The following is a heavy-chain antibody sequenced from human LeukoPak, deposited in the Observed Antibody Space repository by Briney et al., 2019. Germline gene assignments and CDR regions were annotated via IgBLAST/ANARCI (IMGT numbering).Heavy chain of an antibody. Sequence: PGGSLRLSCAASGFTFSNHGMHWVRQAPGKGLEWVAVIWYDGSETYYADSVRGRFTISRDNSKNTLYLQMNSLRAEDTAVYYCARVPRGSYSFDYWGQGTLVTVSS. D-gene: IGHD1-26*01. CDR2: IWYDGSET. V-gene: IGHV3-33*01. CDR1: GFTFSNHG. J-gene: IGHJ4*02. CDR3: ARVPRGSYSFDY.